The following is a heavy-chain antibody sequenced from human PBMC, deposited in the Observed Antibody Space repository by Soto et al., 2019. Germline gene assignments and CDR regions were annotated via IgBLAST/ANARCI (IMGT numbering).Heavy chain of an antibody. CDR1: GFTFSSYG. V-gene: IGHV3-30*18. CDR3: AKDEVPFCGGDCYSGISRDV. CDR2: ISYDGSNK. Sequence: QVQLVESGGGVVQPGRSLRLSCAASGFTFSSYGMHWVRQAPGKGLEWVAVISYDGSNKYYADSVKGRFTISRENSKKTCYLKVNSLGGGDTVVYYCAKDEVPFCGGDCYSGISRDVGGKGPTVPVSS. D-gene: IGHD2-21*02. J-gene: IGHJ6*04.